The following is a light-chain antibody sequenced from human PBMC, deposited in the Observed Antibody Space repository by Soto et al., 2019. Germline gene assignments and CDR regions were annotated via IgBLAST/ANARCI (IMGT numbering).Light chain of an antibody. CDR3: CSFACNYIYV. CDR1: SSDVGTYDY. Sequence: QSVLTQPRSVSGSPGQSVTISCTGTSSDVGTYDYVSWYQQHPGKAPFLVVYDVSKQPSGVPDRFSGSKSGNTASLTISGLQAEDEADYYCCSFACNYIYVLGTGTELTVL. J-gene: IGLJ1*01. V-gene: IGLV2-11*01. CDR2: DVS.